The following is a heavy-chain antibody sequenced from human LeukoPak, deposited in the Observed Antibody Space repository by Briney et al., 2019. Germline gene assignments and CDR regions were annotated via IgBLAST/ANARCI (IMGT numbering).Heavy chain of an antibody. Sequence: SETLSLTCAVYGGSFSGYYWSWIRQPPGKGLEWIGEINHSGSTNYNPSLKSRVTISVDTSKNQFSLKLSSVTAADTAVYYCARQEAAAGKADYWGQGTLVTVSS. CDR2: INHSGST. CDR1: GGSFSGYY. J-gene: IGHJ4*02. CDR3: ARQEAAAGKADY. D-gene: IGHD6-13*01. V-gene: IGHV4-34*01.